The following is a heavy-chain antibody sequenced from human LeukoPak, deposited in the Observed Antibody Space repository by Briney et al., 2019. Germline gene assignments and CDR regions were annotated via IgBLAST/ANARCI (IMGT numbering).Heavy chain of an antibody. CDR1: GFTFSSYG. CDR2: ISYDGSNK. Sequence: QPGRSLRLSCAASGFTFSSYGMHWVRQAPGKGLEWVAVISYDGSNKYYADSVKGRFTISRDNSKNTLYLQMNSLRAEDTAVYYCAKGSSSGSSLDYYGMDVWGQGTTVTVSS. V-gene: IGHV3-30*18. D-gene: IGHD6-25*01. CDR3: AKGSSSGSSLDYYGMDV. J-gene: IGHJ6*02.